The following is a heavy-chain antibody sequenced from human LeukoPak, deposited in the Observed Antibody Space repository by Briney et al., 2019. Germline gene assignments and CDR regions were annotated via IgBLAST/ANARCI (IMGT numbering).Heavy chain of an antibody. CDR1: GGTFSSYA. D-gene: IGHD3-10*01. Sequence: GASVKVSCKASGGTFSSYAISWVRQAPGQGLEWMGGIIPIFGTANCAQKFQGRVTITADESTSTAYMELSSLRSEDTAVYYCARYRSTMVRGVTNNWFDPWGQGTLVTVSS. J-gene: IGHJ5*02. CDR3: ARYRSTMVRGVTNNWFDP. CDR2: IIPIFGTA. V-gene: IGHV1-69*13.